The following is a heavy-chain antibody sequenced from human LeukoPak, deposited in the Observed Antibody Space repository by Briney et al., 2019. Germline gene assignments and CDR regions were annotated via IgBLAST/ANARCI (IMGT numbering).Heavy chain of an antibody. Sequence: SETLSLTCTVSGGSIRSYYWSWIRQPPGKGLEGSGYIYYSGSTNYNPSLKSRVTISVDTSKNQFSLKLSSVTAADTAVYYCARVVMGSGEIFDYWGQGTLVTVSS. D-gene: IGHD1-26*01. CDR1: GGSIRSYY. CDR3: ARVVMGSGEIFDY. J-gene: IGHJ4*02. CDR2: IYYSGST. V-gene: IGHV4-59*01.